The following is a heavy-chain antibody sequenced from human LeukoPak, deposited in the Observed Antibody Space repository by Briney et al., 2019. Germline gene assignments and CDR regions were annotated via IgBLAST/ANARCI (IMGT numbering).Heavy chain of an antibody. Sequence: ASVKVSCKASGYTFTSYGISWVRQAPGQGLEWMGWISTYNGNTNYAQKFRGRVTMTTDTSMSTAYMELRSLRSDDTAVYYCARDPDSSGGRCVSGGNGIDVWGQGTTVTVSS. CDR2: ISTYNGNT. D-gene: IGHD2-15*01. CDR1: GYTFTSYG. V-gene: IGHV1-18*01. CDR3: ARDPDSSGGRCVSGGNGIDV. J-gene: IGHJ6*02.